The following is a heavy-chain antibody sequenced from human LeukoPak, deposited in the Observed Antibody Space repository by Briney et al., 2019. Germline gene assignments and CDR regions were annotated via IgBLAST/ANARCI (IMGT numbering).Heavy chain of an antibody. CDR1: GGSSSSYY. Sequence: SETLSLTCTVSGGSSSSYYWSWIRQPPGKGLEWIGYIYYSGSTNYNHSLNSRVTISVDTSKNQFSLKLSSVTAADTAVYYCARADVVPAAILVYWGQGTLVTVSS. J-gene: IGHJ4*02. D-gene: IGHD2-2*02. CDR3: ARADVVPAAILVY. CDR2: IYYSGST. V-gene: IGHV4-59*01.